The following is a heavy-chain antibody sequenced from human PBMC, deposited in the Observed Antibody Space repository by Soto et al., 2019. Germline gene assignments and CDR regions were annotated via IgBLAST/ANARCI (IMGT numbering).Heavy chain of an antibody. CDR2: FDPEDGET. CDR3: ATEGGADILTHNWFDP. J-gene: IGHJ5*02. V-gene: IGHV1-24*01. Sequence: ASVKVSCKVSGYTLTELSMHWVRQAPGKGLEWMGGFDPEDGETIYAQKFQGRVTMTEDTSTDTAYMELSSLRSEDTAVYYCATEGGADILTHNWFDPWGQGTLVTVSS. D-gene: IGHD3-9*01. CDR1: GYTLTELS.